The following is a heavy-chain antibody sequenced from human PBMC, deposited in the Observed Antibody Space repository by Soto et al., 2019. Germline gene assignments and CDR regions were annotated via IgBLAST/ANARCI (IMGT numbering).Heavy chain of an antibody. CDR1: NDSIRSGTYY. V-gene: IGHV4-39*07. CDR3: VSGRSDSCWYDEHF. J-gene: IGHJ4*02. CDR2: LSYSGTT. D-gene: IGHD6-19*01. Sequence: SSETLSLTCTVSNDSIRSGTYYWAWIRQPPGGGLEWIGCLSYSGTTDYNPSLKSRVTISKDTSKNQFSLKLISVTAADTAVYYGVSGRSDSCWYDEHFWGQGTLVTVSS.